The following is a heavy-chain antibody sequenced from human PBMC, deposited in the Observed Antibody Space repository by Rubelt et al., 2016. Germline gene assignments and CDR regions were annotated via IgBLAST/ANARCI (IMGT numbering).Heavy chain of an antibody. V-gene: IGHV1-3*01. CDR3: ARDEDV. CDR1: GYTFISYA. J-gene: IGHJ6*02. Sequence: QVQLVQSGAEVKKPGASVKVSCKASGYTFISYAIHWVRQAPGQGLEWMGWSNAGYGETKYSQKLEGRLTITHDTSETTIYMELSSLTSEDTAVYFCARDEDVWGQGTTVTVSS. CDR2: SNAGYGET.